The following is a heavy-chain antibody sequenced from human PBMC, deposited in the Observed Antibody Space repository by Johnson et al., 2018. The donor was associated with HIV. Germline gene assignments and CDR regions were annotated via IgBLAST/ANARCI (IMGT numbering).Heavy chain of an antibody. CDR3: ARSRQVGTPDAFDI. CDR2: INWNGGST. Sequence: VQLVESGGGVVRPGGSLRLSCAASGFTFDDYGMSWVRQAPGKGLEWVSGINWNGGSTGYADSVKGRFIISRDNSKHTLYLQMNSLRADDTAVYYCARSRQVGTPDAFDIWGQGTMVTVSS. CDR1: GFTFDDYG. V-gene: IGHV3-20*04. J-gene: IGHJ3*02. D-gene: IGHD1-14*01.